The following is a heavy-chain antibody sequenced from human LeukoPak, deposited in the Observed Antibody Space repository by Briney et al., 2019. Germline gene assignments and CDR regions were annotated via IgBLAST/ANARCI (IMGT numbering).Heavy chain of an antibody. V-gene: IGHV1-2*02. D-gene: IGHD3-9*01. CDR1: GYTFTCYY. Sequence: ASVKVSCKASGYTFTCYYMRWVRQAPGQGLEWMGWINPNSGGTNYAQKFQGRVTMTRDTSISTAYMELSRLRSDDTAVYYCARDPGDNPGEAFDYWGQGTLVTVSS. CDR2: INPNSGGT. CDR3: ARDPGDNPGEAFDY. J-gene: IGHJ4*02.